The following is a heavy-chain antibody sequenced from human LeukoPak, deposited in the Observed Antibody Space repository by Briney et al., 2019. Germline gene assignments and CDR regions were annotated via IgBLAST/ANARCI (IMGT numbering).Heavy chain of an antibody. CDR3: AKDWRVTMVTFFDY. J-gene: IGHJ4*02. V-gene: IGHV3-23*01. Sequence: GGSLRLSCAASGFTFSSYAMSWVRQAPGKGLEWVSAISGSGGSTYYADSVKGRFTISRDNSKNTLYLLMNSLRAEDTAVYYCAKDWRVTMVTFFDYWGQGTLVTVSS. D-gene: IGHD3-10*01. CDR1: GFTFSSYA. CDR2: ISGSGGST.